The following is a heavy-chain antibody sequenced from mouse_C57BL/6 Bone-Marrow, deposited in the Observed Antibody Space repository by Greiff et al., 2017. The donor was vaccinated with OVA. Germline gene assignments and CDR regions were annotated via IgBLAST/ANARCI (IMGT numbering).Heavy chain of an antibody. CDR1: GYTFTDYE. V-gene: IGHV1-15*01. J-gene: IGHJ4*01. Sequence: VKLQESGAELVRPGASVTLSCKASGYTFTDYEMHWVKQTPVHGLEWIGAIDPETGGTAYNQKFKGKAILTADKSSSTAYMELRSLTSEDSAVYYCTVLLRYAMDYWGQGTSVTVSS. CDR2: IDPETGGT. CDR3: TVLLRYAMDY. D-gene: IGHD1-1*01.